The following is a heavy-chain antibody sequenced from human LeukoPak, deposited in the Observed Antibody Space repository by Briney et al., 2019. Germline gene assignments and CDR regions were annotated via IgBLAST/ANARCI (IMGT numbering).Heavy chain of an antibody. D-gene: IGHD4-11*01. CDR1: GYTFTSYY. CDR2: INPSGGST. V-gene: IGHV1-46*01. CDR3: ARDEAAYSNYPAGTFDY. J-gene: IGHJ4*02. Sequence: ASVKVSCKASGYTFTSYYMHWVRQAPGQGLEWMGIINPSGGSTSYAQKFQGRVTMTRDTSTSTVYMELSSLRSEDTAVYYCARDEAAYSNYPAGTFDYWGQGTLVTVSS.